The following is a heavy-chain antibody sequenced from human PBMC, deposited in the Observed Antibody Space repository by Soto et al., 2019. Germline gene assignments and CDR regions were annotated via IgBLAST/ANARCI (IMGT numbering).Heavy chain of an antibody. Sequence: EVQLLESGGGLVQPGGSLRLSCAASGFTFSSYAMSWVRQAPGKGLEWVSALTNSGGNTFYADSVKGRFTISRDNSNNSLYLQMNSLRAEDTAVYFCAKSAEATIRLGYDYWGQGTLVTVSS. CDR1: GFTFSSYA. V-gene: IGHV3-23*01. D-gene: IGHD5-12*01. J-gene: IGHJ4*02. CDR2: LTNSGGNT. CDR3: AKSAEATIRLGYDY.